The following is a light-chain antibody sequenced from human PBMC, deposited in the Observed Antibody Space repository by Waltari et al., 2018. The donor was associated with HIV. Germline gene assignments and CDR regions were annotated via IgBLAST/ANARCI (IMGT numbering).Light chain of an antibody. V-gene: IGKV4-1*01. J-gene: IGKJ5*01. CDR3: QQYYGTPLGIT. CDR1: QSVLYSSNNKNY. CDR2: WAS. Sequence: DTVMTQSPDSLAVSLGERATINCKSSQSVLYSSNNKNYLAWYQQKPGQPPKLLIYWASTRAFGVPDRFSGSGSGTDFTLTISSLQAEDVAVYYCQQYYGTPLGITFGQGTRLEIK.